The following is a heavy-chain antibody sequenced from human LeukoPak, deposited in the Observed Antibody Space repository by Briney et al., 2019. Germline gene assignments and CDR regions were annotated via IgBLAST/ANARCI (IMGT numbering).Heavy chain of an antibody. Sequence: GASGKLSCNVAGSTLTDLSMNWGRQAPGQGLEWRGGFDPEDGETIYAQKFQGRVTMTEDTSTDTAYMELSSLRCEDTAVYYCATAIMVRAMNYFDYWGQGTLVTVSS. CDR2: FDPEDGET. V-gene: IGHV1-24*01. D-gene: IGHD3-10*01. J-gene: IGHJ4*02. CDR3: ATAIMVRAMNYFDY. CDR1: GSTLTDLS.